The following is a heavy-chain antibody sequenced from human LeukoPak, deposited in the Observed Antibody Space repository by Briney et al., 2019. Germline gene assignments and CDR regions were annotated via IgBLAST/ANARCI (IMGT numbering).Heavy chain of an antibody. V-gene: IGHV3-7*01. CDR1: GFTFSSYW. Sequence: GGSLRLSCAASGFTFSSYWMSWVRQAPGKGLEWVANIKQDESEKYYVDSVKGRFTISRDNAKNSLNLQMNSLRVEDTAEYYCARGARGFDYWGQGSLVTVSS. CDR3: ARGARGFDY. CDR2: IKQDESEK. J-gene: IGHJ4*02.